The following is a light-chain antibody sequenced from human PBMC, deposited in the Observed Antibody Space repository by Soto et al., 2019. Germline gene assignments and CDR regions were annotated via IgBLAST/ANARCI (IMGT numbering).Light chain of an antibody. J-gene: IGLJ1*01. CDR1: SSDVGGYNY. Sequence: QSALTQPASVSGSPGQSITISCTGTSSDVGGYNYVSWYQQHPGKAPKLIIYDVSVRPSGVSNRFSGSKSGNTASLTISGIQAEDEADYYCSSYAGSSTLYVFGIGTKLTVL. V-gene: IGLV2-14*01. CDR3: SSYAGSSTLYV. CDR2: DVS.